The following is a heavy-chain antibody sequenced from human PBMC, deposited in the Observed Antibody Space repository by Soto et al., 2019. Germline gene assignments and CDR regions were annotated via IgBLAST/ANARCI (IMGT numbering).Heavy chain of an antibody. CDR2: IFHSGNA. D-gene: IGHD2-15*01. V-gene: IGHV4-59*01. Sequence: SETLSLTCTVSGGSIRNVYWSWIRQPPGKGLEWIGFIFHSGNAKYNPSLKSRVTISVDTSKNQFSLSLDSVTAADTAVYFCARAHAPTLPFDSWGQGTLVT. CDR1: GGSIRNVY. J-gene: IGHJ4*01. CDR3: ARAHAPTLPFDS.